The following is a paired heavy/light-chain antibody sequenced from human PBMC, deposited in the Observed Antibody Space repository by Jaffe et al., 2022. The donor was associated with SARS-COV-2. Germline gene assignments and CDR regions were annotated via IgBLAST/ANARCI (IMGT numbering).Light chain of an antibody. Sequence: EIVLTQSPGTLSLSPGERATLSCRASQSVSSSYLAWYQQKPGQAPRLLIYGASSRATGIPDRFSGSGSATDFTLTISRLEPEDFAVYYCQQYGSSPLTFGGGTKVEIK. V-gene: IGKV3-20*01. CDR2: GAS. J-gene: IGKJ4*01. CDR3: QQYGSSPLT. CDR1: QSVSSSY.
Heavy chain of an antibody. Sequence: QVQLQESGPGLVKPSETLSLTCTVSGGSISPYYWSWIRQPPGKGLEWIGYIYYSGSTNFNPSLKSRVTISVDTSKNQFSLKLSSVTAADTAVYYCARGTVTPWSYGMDVWGQGTTVTVSS. D-gene: IGHD4-17*01. V-gene: IGHV4-59*01. CDR1: GGSISPYY. CDR3: ARGTVTPWSYGMDV. J-gene: IGHJ6*02. CDR2: IYYSGST.